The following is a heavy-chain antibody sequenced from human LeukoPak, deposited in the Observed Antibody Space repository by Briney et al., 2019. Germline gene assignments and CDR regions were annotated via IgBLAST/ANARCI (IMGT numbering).Heavy chain of an antibody. CDR1: GGSFSGYY. J-gene: IGHJ6*03. CDR2: INHSGST. CDR3: ARALRVVVARYYYYMDV. Sequence: SETLSLTCAGYGGSFSGYYWSWIRQPPGKGLEWIGEINHSGSTNYDPSLKSRVTISVDTSKNQFSLKLSSVTAADTAVYYCARALRVVVARYYYYMDVWGKGTTVTVSS. D-gene: IGHD2-15*01. V-gene: IGHV4-34*01.